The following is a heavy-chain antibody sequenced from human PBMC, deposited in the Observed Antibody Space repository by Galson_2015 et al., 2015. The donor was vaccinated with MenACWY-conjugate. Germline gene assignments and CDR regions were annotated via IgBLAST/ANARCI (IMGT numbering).Heavy chain of an antibody. V-gene: IGHV3-23*01. D-gene: IGHD6-19*01. CDR2: ISGRTGST. Sequence: SLRLSCAASGFTFSNYAMSWVRQAPGKGLEWVSGISGRTGSTHYADSVKGRLTISRDNPKNTLYLQMNSLRVEDTAIYYCARYRLDTSATTDFWGQGTLVTVSS. CDR3: ARYRLDTSATTDF. CDR1: GFTFSNYA. J-gene: IGHJ4*02.